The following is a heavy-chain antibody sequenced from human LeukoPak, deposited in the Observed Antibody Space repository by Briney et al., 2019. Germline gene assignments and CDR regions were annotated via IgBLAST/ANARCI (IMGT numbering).Heavy chain of an antibody. V-gene: IGHV3-21*01. CDR3: ASPASESYDLNWFDS. J-gene: IGHJ5*01. CDR1: GLTFSSYS. D-gene: IGHD3-3*01. Sequence: GTLRLSCAASGLTFSSYSMNWLRQAPGKGLKRVSSISSYGDYTYYADSVKGRFTISRDNAKNSLYLQMNSLRAEDTAVYYCASPASESYDLNWFDSWGQGTLVTVSS. CDR2: ISSYGDYT.